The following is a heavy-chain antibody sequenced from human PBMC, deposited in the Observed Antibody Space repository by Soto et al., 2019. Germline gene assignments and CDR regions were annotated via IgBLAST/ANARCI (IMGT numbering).Heavy chain of an antibody. CDR2: IKSKTDGGTT. CDR3: STVTRYYHYYYGMDI. D-gene: IGHD4-17*01. J-gene: IGHJ6*02. CDR1: GFTFSNAW. V-gene: IGHV3-15*01. Sequence: GGSLRLSCAASGFTFSNAWMSWVRQAPGKGLEWVGRIKSKTDGGTTDYAAPVKGRFTISRDDSKNTLYLQMNSLKTEDTAVYYCSTVTRYYHYYYGMDIWGQGTTVTVSS.